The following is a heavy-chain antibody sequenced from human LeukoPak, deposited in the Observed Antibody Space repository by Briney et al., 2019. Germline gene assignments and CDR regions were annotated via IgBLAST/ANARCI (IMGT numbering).Heavy chain of an antibody. Sequence: SETLSLTCAVSGYSISSGYYWGWIRQPPGKGLEWIGSIYHSGSTYYNPSLKSRVTISVDTSKNQFSLKLSSATAADTAVYYCATEGYCSSTSCSPFDYWGQGTLVTVSS. CDR2: IYHSGST. V-gene: IGHV4-38-2*02. CDR1: GYSISSGYY. CDR3: ATEGYCSSTSCSPFDY. D-gene: IGHD2-2*01. J-gene: IGHJ4*02.